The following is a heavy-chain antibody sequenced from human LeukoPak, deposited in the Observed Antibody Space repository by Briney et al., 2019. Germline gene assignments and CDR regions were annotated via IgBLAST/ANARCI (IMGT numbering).Heavy chain of an antibody. J-gene: IGHJ6*02. CDR3: ARSSNYYDANYYYGMDV. V-gene: IGHV1-46*01. Sequence: ASVKVSCKASGYTFTSYYMHWVRQAPGQGLEWMGIINPSGGSTSYAQKFQGRVTMTRDTSTSTVYMELSSLRSEDTAVYYCARSSNYYDANYYYGMDVWGQGPTVTVSS. D-gene: IGHD3-22*01. CDR1: GYTFTSYY. CDR2: INPSGGST.